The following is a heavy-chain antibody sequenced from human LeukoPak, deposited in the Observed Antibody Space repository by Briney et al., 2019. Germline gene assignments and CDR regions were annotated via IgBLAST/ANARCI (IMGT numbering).Heavy chain of an antibody. CDR1: GYSTTSGYF. CDR2: IHHSGST. Sequence: SETLSLTCTVSGYSTTSGYFWGWIRQPPGKGLEWIGSIHHSGSTYYNPSLKSRITISIDTSKNQFSLKLSSVTAADTAVYYCAREMDYYDSSGYDAFDIWGQGTMVAVS. CDR3: AREMDYYDSSGYDAFDI. D-gene: IGHD3-22*01. V-gene: IGHV4-38-2*02. J-gene: IGHJ3*02.